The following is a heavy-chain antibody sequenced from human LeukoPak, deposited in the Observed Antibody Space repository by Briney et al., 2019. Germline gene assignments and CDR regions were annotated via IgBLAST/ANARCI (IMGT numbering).Heavy chain of an antibody. V-gene: IGHV1-2*02. CDR2: INPNSGGT. J-gene: IGHJ4*02. CDR1: GYTFTGYY. CDR3: ARESIAAASIDY. Sequence: ASVKVSCKASGYTFTGYYMHWVRQAPGQGLEWMGWINPNSGGTNYAQKFQGRVTMTRDTSISTAYMELSRLRSDDTAVYYCARESIAAASIDYWGQGTLVTVSS. D-gene: IGHD6-13*01.